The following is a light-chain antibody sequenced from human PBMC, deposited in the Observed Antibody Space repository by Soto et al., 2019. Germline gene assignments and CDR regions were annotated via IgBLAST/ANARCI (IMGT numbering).Light chain of an antibody. CDR3: SSYTSSSLYV. CDR2: EVS. J-gene: IGLJ1*01. V-gene: IGLV2-14*01. CDR1: SSDVGGYNY. Sequence: QSALTQPASVSGSPGQSITISCTGTSSDVGGYNYVSWYQQHPVKAPKLMIYEVSNRPSGVSNRFSGSKSGNTASLTISGLQAEDEADYYCSSYTSSSLYVFGTGTQLTVL.